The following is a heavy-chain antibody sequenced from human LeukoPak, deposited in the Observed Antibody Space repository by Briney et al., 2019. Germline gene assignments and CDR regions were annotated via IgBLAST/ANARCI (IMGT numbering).Heavy chain of an antibody. Sequence: SVTLACKASGYTFTSYYMHWVRQAPGQGLEWMGIINPSGGSTSYAQKFQGRVTMTRDTSTSTVYMELSSLRSEDTAVYYCARTPVDLATDYFDYWGQRTLVTVSS. CDR1: GYTFTSYY. CDR3: ARTPVDLATDYFDY. CDR2: INPSGGST. J-gene: IGHJ4*02. V-gene: IGHV1-46*01. D-gene: IGHD5-24*01.